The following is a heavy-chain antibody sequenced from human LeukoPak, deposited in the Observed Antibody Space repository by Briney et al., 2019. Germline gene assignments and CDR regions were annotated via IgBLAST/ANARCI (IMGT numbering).Heavy chain of an antibody. Sequence: GGSLTLSCAASGFNFNNYGMHWVRQTPGKGLEWVAFIRYDGSYKDYADSVQGRFTVSRDNSKNTLYVQMNSLRAEDTAIYYCARDLIAMTDEYYFDYWGQGILVTVSS. CDR2: IRYDGSYK. CDR3: ARDLIAMTDEYYFDY. J-gene: IGHJ4*02. CDR1: GFNFNNYG. V-gene: IGHV3-30*02. D-gene: IGHD6-19*01.